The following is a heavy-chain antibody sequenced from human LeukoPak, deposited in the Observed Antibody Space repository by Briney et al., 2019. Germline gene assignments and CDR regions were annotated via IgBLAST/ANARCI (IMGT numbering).Heavy chain of an antibody. CDR1: GGSISRYY. CDR3: ARDNFYDSSGYSYYYYGMDV. CDR2: IYYSGST. J-gene: IGHJ6*02. Sequence: PSETLSLTCTVSGGSISRYYWSWIRQPPGKGLEWIGYIYYSGSTNYNPSLKSRVTISVDTSKNQFSLKLSSVTAADTAVYYCARDNFYDSSGYSYYYYGMDVWGQGTTVTVSS. V-gene: IGHV4-59*01. D-gene: IGHD3-22*01.